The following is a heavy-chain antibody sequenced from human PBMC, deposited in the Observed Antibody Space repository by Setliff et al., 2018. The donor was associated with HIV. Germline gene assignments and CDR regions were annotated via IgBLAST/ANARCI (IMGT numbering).Heavy chain of an antibody. V-gene: IGHV4-34*01. CDR2: INHSGST. D-gene: IGHD5-12*01. J-gene: IGHJ4*02. Sequence: SETLSLTCAVCGESFSGHHCSWIRQPPGKGLEWIGKINHSGSTNYNPSLKSRVTISVDTSKNQFSLKLSSVTAADTAVYYCARQPRWLQFPRYFDYWGQGTLVTVSS. CDR3: ARQPRWLQFPRYFDY. CDR1: GESFSGHH.